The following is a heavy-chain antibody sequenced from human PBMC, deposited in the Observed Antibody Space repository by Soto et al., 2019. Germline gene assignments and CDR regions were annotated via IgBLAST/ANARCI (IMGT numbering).Heavy chain of an antibody. Sequence: PGGSLRLSCAASGFTVSSNYMSWVRQAPGKGLEWVSVIYSGGSTYYADSVKGRFTISRDNSKNTLYLQMNSLRAEDTAVYYCARDNSGGIAAAGPSYYFDYWGQGTLVTVSS. D-gene: IGHD6-13*01. CDR2: IYSGGST. CDR3: ARDNSGGIAAAGPSYYFDY. CDR1: GFTVSSNY. J-gene: IGHJ4*02. V-gene: IGHV3-53*01.